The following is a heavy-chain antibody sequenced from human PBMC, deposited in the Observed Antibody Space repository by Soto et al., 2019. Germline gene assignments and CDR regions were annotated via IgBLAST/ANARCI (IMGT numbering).Heavy chain of an antibody. CDR1: GFTFSAYW. Sequence: LRLSCAASGFTFSAYWMSWVRQTPGKGLEWVANIKHDGSEKYYVDSVKGRFTISRDNAKNSLFLEMNSLRAEDTVVFYCAIITSGFSMDVWGQGTTVTVSS. V-gene: IGHV3-7*01. D-gene: IGHD1-20*01. J-gene: IGHJ6*02. CDR2: IKHDGSEK. CDR3: AIITSGFSMDV.